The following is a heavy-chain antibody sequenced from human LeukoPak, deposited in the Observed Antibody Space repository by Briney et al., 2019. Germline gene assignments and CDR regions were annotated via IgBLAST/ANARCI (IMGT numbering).Heavy chain of an antibody. CDR1: GFTFNSYG. CDR2: IWYDGNNK. Sequence: GSLRLSCAASGFTFNSYGIHWVRQAPGKGLEWVAVIWYDGNNKYYADSVKGRFTISRDSSKNTMYLQMNSLRVEDTAVYYCAKGSSDSWYSALEYWGQGTLVTVSS. D-gene: IGHD3-22*01. J-gene: IGHJ4*02. CDR3: AKGSSDSWYSALEY. V-gene: IGHV3-33*06.